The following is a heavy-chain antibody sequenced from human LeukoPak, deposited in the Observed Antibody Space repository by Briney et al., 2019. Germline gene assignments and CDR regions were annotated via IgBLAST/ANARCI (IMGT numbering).Heavy chain of an antibody. V-gene: IGHV3-30-3*01. CDR2: ISYDGSNK. J-gene: IGHJ4*02. D-gene: IGHD5-18*01. CDR1: GFTFSSYA. Sequence: GGSLRLSCAASGFTFSSYAMHWVRQAPGKGLEWVAVISYDGSNKYYADSEKGRFTISRDNSKNTLYLQMNSLRAEDTAVYYCARDQIQLWTGGFDYWGQGTLVTVSS. CDR3: ARDQIQLWTGGFDY.